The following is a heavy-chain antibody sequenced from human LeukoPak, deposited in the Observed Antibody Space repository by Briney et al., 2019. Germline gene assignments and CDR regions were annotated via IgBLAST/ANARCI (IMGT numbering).Heavy chain of an antibody. D-gene: IGHD2-21*02. CDR3: AKDLYVVHGDCAVNDY. V-gene: IGHV3-23*01. CDR2: ISSRGRTT. J-gene: IGHJ4*02. Sequence: GGSLRLSCAASGYTFSNYVMSWVRQAPGKGLEWVSAISSRGRTTYYADSVKGRFTISRDNSKNTLYLQMNSLRAEYTAVYYCAKDLYVVHGDCAVNDYWGQGTLVAVSS. CDR1: GYTFSNYV.